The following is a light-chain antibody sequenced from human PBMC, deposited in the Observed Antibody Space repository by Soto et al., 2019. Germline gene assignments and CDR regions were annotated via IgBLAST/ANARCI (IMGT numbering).Light chain of an antibody. CDR1: QGISNY. V-gene: IGKV1-27*01. J-gene: IGKJ3*01. CDR3: QKYGSAPFP. CDR2: AAS. Sequence: DFQITQGTSYLSASVKDRVTITCRASQGISNYLAWYQQRPGKVPNLLIYAASTLQSGVPSRFTGSGSGTDFTLTISSLQPEDVATYYCQKYGSAPFPFGPGTKVDIK.